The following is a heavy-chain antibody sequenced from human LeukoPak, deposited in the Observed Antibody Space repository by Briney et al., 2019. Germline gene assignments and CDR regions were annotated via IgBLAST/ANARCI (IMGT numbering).Heavy chain of an antibody. D-gene: IGHD1-14*01. CDR2: IYPGDSHA. CDR1: GYIFTNYW. V-gene: IGHV5-51*01. CDR3: ARQTEPSDAFDI. J-gene: IGHJ3*02. Sequence: GESLKISCKGHGYIFTNYWIGWVRQMPGKGLEYMGIIYPGDSHARYSPSFQGQVTISVDKSISTAYLQWSSLKASDTAIYYCARQTEPSDAFDIWGQGTMVTVSS.